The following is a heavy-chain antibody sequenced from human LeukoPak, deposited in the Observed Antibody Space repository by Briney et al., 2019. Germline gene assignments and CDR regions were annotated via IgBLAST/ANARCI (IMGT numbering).Heavy chain of an antibody. J-gene: IGHJ6*02. CDR3: ASLGVTTLSFYGMDV. CDR1: GYTFTDYY. D-gene: IGHD1-26*01. Sequence: ASVKVSCKASGYTFTDYYLHWVRQAPGQGLEWMGWINPISGGTNYAQKFQGSVTMTRDTSITTAYMELSSLRSDDTAVYYRASLGVTTLSFYGMDVWGQGTTVTVSS. CDR2: INPISGGT. V-gene: IGHV1-2*02.